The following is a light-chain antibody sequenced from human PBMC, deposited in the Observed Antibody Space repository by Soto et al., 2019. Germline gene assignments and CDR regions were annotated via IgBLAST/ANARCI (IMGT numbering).Light chain of an antibody. Sequence: ELVLTQSPATLSLSPMESATLSCRASQTVSSYLSWYQQKPGQAPRLLIYDASNRATGIPARFSGSGSGTDFTLTISSLEPEDFAVYFCQQRSNWPPTFGQGTKVDIK. J-gene: IGKJ1*01. CDR1: QTVSSY. CDR3: QQRSNWPPT. CDR2: DAS. V-gene: IGKV3-11*01.